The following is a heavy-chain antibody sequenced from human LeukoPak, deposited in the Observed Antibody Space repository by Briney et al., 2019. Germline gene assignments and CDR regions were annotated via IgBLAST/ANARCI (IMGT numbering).Heavy chain of an antibody. V-gene: IGHV3-7*01. D-gene: IGHD1-26*01. Sequence: GGSLRLSCVGYGFTFSNYQMTWVRQAPGKGLEWVANIKEEGSEEYYVDSVKGRFSISRDNAHNSLYLQMSSLRAEDTAVYYCARWGVQWGPDYWGQGTLVTVSS. CDR1: GFTFSNYQ. CDR3: ARWGVQWGPDY. CDR2: IKEEGSEE. J-gene: IGHJ4*02.